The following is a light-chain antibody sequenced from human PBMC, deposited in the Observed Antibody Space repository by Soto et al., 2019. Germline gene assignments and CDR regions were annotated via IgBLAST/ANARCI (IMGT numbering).Light chain of an antibody. CDR3: QQYFTSPLT. J-gene: IGKJ4*01. V-gene: IGKV3-20*01. CDR2: GVS. Sequence: EVVLTQSPGTLSLSPGESATLSCRASQSVSSNYLAWYQQKPGQAPRLLIYGVSYMATGIPDRFSGSGSGTDFSLTISVLEPEDFALYYCQQYFTSPLTFGGGNTLEIK. CDR1: QSVSSNY.